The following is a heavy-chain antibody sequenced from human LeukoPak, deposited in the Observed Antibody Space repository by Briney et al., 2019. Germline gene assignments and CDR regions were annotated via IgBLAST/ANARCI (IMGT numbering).Heavy chain of an antibody. D-gene: IGHD2-15*01. V-gene: IGHV3-23*01. Sequence: QPGGSLRLSCTASGFTFSNYAMSWVRQAPGKGLEWVSDISGSAGSTYYADSVKGRFAVSRDNSKNTVYLQMNSLRAEDTAVYYCAKSLVVPGSGNYWGQGTLVTVSS. CDR3: AKSLVVPGSGNY. J-gene: IGHJ4*02. CDR1: GFTFSNYA. CDR2: ISGSAGST.